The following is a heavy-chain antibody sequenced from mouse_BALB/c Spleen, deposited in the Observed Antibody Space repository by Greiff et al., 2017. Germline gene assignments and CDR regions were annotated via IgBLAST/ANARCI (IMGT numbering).Heavy chain of an antibody. V-gene: IGHV5-12-1*01. CDR2: ISSGGGST. CDR1: GFAFSSYD. CDR3: ARGPAWFAY. J-gene: IGHJ3*01. Sequence: EVKLVESGGGLVKPGGSLKLSCAASGFAFSSYDMSWVRQTPEKRLEWVAYISSGGGSTYYPDTVKGRFTISRDNAKNTLYLQMSSLKSEDTAMYYCARGPAWFAYWGQGTLVTVSA.